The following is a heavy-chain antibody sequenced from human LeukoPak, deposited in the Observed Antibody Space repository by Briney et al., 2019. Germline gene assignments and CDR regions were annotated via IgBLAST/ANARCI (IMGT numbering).Heavy chain of an antibody. D-gene: IGHD3-3*01. CDR2: ISSSGSTI. CDR3: ARVIVLLDFWSGYSTRGYYFDY. V-gene: IGHV3-11*01. J-gene: IGHJ4*02. CDR1: GFTFSDYY. Sequence: PGGSLRLSCAASGFTFSDYYMSWIRQAPGKGLEWVSYISSSGSTIYHADSVKGRFTISRDNAKNSLYLQMNSLRAEDTAVYYCARVIVLLDFWSGYSTRGYYFDYWGQGTLVTVSS.